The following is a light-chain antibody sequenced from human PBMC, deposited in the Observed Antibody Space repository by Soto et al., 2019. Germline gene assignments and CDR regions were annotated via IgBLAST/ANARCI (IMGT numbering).Light chain of an antibody. Sequence: QAVVTQEPSFSVSPGGTVTLTCGLTSGSVSTTYYPSWYQQTPGQAPRTLIYSTNIRSSGVPDRFSGSILGIKAALTIAGAQADDESDYHCMLYMGGGLVVFGGGTQLTVL. CDR1: SGSVSTTYY. V-gene: IGLV8-61*01. CDR2: STN. J-gene: IGLJ2*01. CDR3: MLYMGGGLVV.